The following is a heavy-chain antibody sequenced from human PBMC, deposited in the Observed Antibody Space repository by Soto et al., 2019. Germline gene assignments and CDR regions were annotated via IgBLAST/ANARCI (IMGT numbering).Heavy chain of an antibody. CDR3: AKEGYSGSWYGFDY. V-gene: IGHV3-30*18. D-gene: IGHD6-13*01. J-gene: IGHJ4*02. CDR2: ISYDGSNK. CDR1: GFTFSSYG. Sequence: PGGSLRLSCAASGFTFSSYGMHWVRQAPGKGLEWVAVISYDGSNKYYADSVKGRFTISRDNSKNTLYLQMNSLRAEDTAVYYCAKEGYSGSWYGFDYWGQGTLVTVSS.